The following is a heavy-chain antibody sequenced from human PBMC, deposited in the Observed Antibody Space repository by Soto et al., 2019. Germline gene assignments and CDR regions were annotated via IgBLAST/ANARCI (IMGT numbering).Heavy chain of an antibody. CDR1: GYTFTSYA. V-gene: IGHV1-3*01. D-gene: IGHD6-6*01. CDR2: INAGNGNT. J-gene: IGHJ6*02. CDR3: ARDRVKVAARPHYYYGMDV. Sequence: QVQLVQSGAEVKKPGASVKVSCKASGYTFTSYAMHWVRQAPGQRLEWMGWINAGNGNTKYSQKFQGRVTITRDTSASTAYMELSSLRSEDTAVYYYARDRVKVAARPHYYYGMDVWGQGTTVTVSS.